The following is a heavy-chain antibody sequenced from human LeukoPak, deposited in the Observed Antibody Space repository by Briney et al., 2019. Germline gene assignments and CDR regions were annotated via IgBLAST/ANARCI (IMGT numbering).Heavy chain of an antibody. CDR1: GFTFSSSA. CDR2: ISTTSLNT. J-gene: IGHJ4*02. Sequence: GGSLRLSCSGSGFTFSSSAMHWVRQAPGKGLQWVSVISTTSLNTYYADSVKGRFTISRDNSKNTLYLQMNSLRAEDTAVYYCARVDYGDYGFDYWGQGTLVTVSS. V-gene: IGHV3-23*01. D-gene: IGHD4-17*01. CDR3: ARVDYGDYGFDY.